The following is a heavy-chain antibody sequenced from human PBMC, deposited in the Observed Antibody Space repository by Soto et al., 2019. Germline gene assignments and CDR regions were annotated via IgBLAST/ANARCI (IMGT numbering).Heavy chain of an antibody. CDR3: ARPYCSGGSCYRNVNWFDP. V-gene: IGHV4-39*01. D-gene: IGHD2-15*01. Sequence: LSLTCTVSGGSISSSSYYWGWIRQPPGKGLEWIGSIYYSGSTYYNPSLKSRVTISVDTSKNQFSLKLSSVTAADTAVYYCARPYCSGGSCYRNVNWFDPWGQGTLVTVSS. CDR2: IYYSGST. CDR1: GGSISSSSYY. J-gene: IGHJ5*02.